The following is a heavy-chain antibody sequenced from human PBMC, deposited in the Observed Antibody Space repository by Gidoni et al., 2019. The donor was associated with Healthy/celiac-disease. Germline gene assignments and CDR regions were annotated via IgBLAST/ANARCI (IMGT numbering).Heavy chain of an antibody. CDR1: GFTFSSYA. D-gene: IGHD3-3*01. J-gene: IGHJ4*02. CDR2: ISSNGGST. V-gene: IGHV3-64*01. CDR3: AREGDYDFWSGTPFDY. Sequence: EVQLVESGGGLVQPGGSLRLSCEASGFTFSSYAMHWVRQAPGKGLEYGSAISSNGGSTYYANSVKGRFTISRDNSKNTLYLQMGSLRAEDMAVYYCAREGDYDFWSGTPFDYWGQGTLVTVSS.